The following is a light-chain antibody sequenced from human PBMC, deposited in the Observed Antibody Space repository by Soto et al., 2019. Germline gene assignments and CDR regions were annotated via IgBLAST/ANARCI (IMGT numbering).Light chain of an antibody. CDR3: QSYDNTLSGSL. J-gene: IGLJ2*01. CDR2: ANN. Sequence: QAVVTQPPSVSGAPGQRVTISCTGTNSNIGAGYDVHWYQHLPGTAPKLLIYANNKRPSGVPDRFSGSKSGTSSSLAITGLRAEDEADYYCQSYDNTLSGSLFGGGTKLTVL. V-gene: IGLV1-40*01. CDR1: NSNIGAGYD.